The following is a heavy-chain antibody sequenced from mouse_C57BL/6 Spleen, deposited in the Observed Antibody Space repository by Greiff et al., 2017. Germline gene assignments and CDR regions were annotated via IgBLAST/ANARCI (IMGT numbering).Heavy chain of an antibody. D-gene: IGHD1-1*01. V-gene: IGHV1-64*01. J-gene: IGHJ3*01. CDR1: GYTFTSYW. CDR2: IHPNSGST. CDR3: AREGVYYYGSSLAWFAY. Sequence: QVQLQQSGAELVKPGASVTLSCKASGYTFTSYWMHWVKQRPGQGLEWIGMIHPNSGSTNYNEKFKSKATLTVDKSSSTAYMELSSLTSEDSAVYYCAREGVYYYGSSLAWFAYWGQGTLVTVSA.